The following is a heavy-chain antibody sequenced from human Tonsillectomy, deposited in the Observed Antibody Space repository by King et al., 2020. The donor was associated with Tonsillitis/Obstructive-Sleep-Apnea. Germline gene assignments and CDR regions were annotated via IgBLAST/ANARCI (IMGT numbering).Heavy chain of an antibody. CDR2: INNSGST. D-gene: IGHD3-10*01. CDR1: GESFSGYY. Sequence: VQLQQWGAGLLKPSETLSLTCAVYGESFSGYYWTWIRQPPGKGLEWIGEINNSGSTNYNPSLKSRVTISVDTSKNQLSLKLSSVTAADTAVYYCARENKPMATDAFDIWGQGTMVTVSS. J-gene: IGHJ3*02. V-gene: IGHV4-34*01. CDR3: ARENKPMATDAFDI.